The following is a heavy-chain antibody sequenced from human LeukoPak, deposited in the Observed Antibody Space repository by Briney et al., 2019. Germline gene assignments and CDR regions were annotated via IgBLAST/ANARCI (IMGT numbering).Heavy chain of an antibody. Sequence: ASVKVSCKASGYTFTGYYMHWVRQAPGQGLEWMGWINPNSGGTNYAQKFQGWDTMTRDTSISTAYMELSRLRSDDTAVYYCARRYYDSSGYHYGMDVWGQGTTVTVSS. CDR3: ARRYYDSSGYHYGMDV. D-gene: IGHD3-22*01. CDR2: INPNSGGT. J-gene: IGHJ6*02. V-gene: IGHV1-2*04. CDR1: GYTFTGYY.